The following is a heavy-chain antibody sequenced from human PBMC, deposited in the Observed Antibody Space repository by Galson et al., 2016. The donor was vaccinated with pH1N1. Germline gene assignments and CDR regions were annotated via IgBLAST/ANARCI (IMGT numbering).Heavy chain of an antibody. CDR2: IDWGDEK. J-gene: IGHJ4*02. Sequence: PALVKPTQTLTLTCTFSGFSLSTSGMCVSWVRQPPGKALEWLALIDWGDEKYYSTSLKTRLTISKDTSKNQVVLTMTNMDPVHTATYYCARFTYGDYTTYFDYWGQGTLVTVSS. CDR3: ARFTYGDYTTYFDY. V-gene: IGHV2-70*20. CDR1: GFSLSTSGMC. D-gene: IGHD4-17*01.